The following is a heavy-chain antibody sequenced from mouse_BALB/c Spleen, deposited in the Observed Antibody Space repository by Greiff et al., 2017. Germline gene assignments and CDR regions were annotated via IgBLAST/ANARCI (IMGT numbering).Heavy chain of an antibody. Sequence: VKLKQSGPGLVEPSQSLSITCTVSGFSLTSYGVHWVRQSPGKGLEWLGVIWGGGSTDYNAAFISRLSISKDNSKSQVFFKMNSLQTDDTATYYCAKNCANCDSFDYWGQGTTLTVSA. J-gene: IGHJ2*01. CDR1: GFSLTSYG. CDR3: AKNCANCDSFDY. D-gene: IGHD2-13*01. V-gene: IGHV2-4-1*01. CDR2: IWGGGST.